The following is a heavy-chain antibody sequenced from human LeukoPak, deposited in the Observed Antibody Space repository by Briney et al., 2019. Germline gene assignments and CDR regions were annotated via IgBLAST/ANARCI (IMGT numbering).Heavy chain of an antibody. D-gene: IGHD6-19*01. CDR3: ARVRYSSGWYIVDY. V-gene: IGHV4-31*03. Sequence: SETLSLTCTVSGGSISSGGYYWSWIRQHPGKGLEWIGYIYYSGSTYYNPSLKSRVTISVDTSKNQFSLKLSSVTAADTAVYYCARVRYSSGWYIVDYWGQGTLVTVSS. CDR1: GGSISSGGYY. CDR2: IYYSGST. J-gene: IGHJ4*02.